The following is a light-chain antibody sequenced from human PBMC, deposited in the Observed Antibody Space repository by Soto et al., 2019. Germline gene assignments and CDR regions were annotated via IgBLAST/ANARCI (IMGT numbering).Light chain of an antibody. CDR1: QSVSSTY. J-gene: IGKJ4*01. CDR3: QQYGSSPLT. V-gene: IGKV3-20*01. CDR2: GAS. Sequence: IVLTLSPGTLSLSQRERATLSCRASQSVSSTYLAWYQQKPGQAPRLLIYGASSRATGIPDRFSGSGSGTDFTLTISRLEPEDFAVYYCQQYGSSPLTFCGGTKVDIK.